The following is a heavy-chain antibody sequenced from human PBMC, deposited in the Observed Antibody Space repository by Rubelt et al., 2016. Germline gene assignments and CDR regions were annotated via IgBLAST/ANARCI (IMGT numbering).Heavy chain of an antibody. D-gene: IGHD7-27*01. J-gene: IGHJ3*02. Sequence: SSYYWSWIRQPPGKGLEWIGYIYYSGSTNYNPSLKSRVTISVDTSKNQFSLKLSSVTAADTAVYYCARDDNWGSDAFDIWGQGTMVTVSS. V-gene: IGHV4-59*01. CDR2: IYYSGST. CDR1: SSYY. CDR3: ARDDNWGSDAFDI.